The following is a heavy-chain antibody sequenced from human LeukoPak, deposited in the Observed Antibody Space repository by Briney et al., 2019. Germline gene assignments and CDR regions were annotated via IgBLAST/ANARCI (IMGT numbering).Heavy chain of an antibody. V-gene: IGHV3-74*01. D-gene: IGHD3-16*01. CDR3: ARGYATRGRDNSVGFDY. CDR1: GFTFSSYG. CDR2: MNSDGSDR. J-gene: IGHJ4*02. Sequence: PGGSLRLSCAASGFTFSSYGMHWVRQGPGKGLVWVSRMNSDGSDRDYADSVKGRFTISRDNAKNTLYLQMDSLRAEDTAVYFCARGYATRGRDNSVGFDYWGQGALVTVSS.